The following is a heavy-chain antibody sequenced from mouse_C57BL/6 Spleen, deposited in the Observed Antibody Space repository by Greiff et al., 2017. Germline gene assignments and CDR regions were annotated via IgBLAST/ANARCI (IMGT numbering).Heavy chain of an antibody. CDR2: ILPGSGST. CDR3: ARAPPYYYGSSHFDY. V-gene: IGHV1-9*01. Sequence: QVQLKQSGAELMKPGASVKLSCKATGYTFTGYWIEWVKQRPGHGLEWIGEILPGSGSTNYNEKFKGKATFTADTSSNTAYMQLSSLTTEDSAIYYCARAPPYYYGSSHFDYWGQGTTLTVSS. D-gene: IGHD1-1*01. J-gene: IGHJ2*01. CDR1: GYTFTGYW.